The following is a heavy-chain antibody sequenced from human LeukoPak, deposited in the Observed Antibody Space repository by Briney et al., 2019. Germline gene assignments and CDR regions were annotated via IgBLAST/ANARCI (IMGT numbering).Heavy chain of an antibody. J-gene: IGHJ4*02. CDR1: GGSFSGYY. CDR2: INHSGST. Sequence: SETLSLTCAVYGGSFSGYYWSWIRQPPGKGLEWIGEINHSGSTNYNPSLKSRVTISVDTSKNQFSLKLSSVTAADTAVYYYARASSSWYFPYYFDYWGQGTLVTVSS. CDR3: ARASSSWYFPYYFDY. V-gene: IGHV4-34*01. D-gene: IGHD6-13*01.